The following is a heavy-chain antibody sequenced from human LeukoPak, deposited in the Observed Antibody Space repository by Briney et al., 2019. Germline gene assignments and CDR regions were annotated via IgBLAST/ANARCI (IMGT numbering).Heavy chain of an antibody. D-gene: IGHD3-9*01. Sequence: GASVKVSCKASGYTFTGYYMHWVRQAPGQGLEWVGWINLKSGGTNSAEKFQVRVTMTRDTTTSTAYMELSRLRFDDTAVYYCARSPDILTGENFDYWGQGTLVTVSS. CDR1: GYTFTGYY. V-gene: IGHV1-2*02. CDR2: INLKSGGT. CDR3: ARSPDILTGENFDY. J-gene: IGHJ4*02.